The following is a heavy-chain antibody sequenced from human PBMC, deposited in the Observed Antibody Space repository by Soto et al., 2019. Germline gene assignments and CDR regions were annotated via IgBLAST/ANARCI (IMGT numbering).Heavy chain of an antibody. CDR2: ISGRGDTT. V-gene: IGHV3-23*01. CDR3: AKVQIAMAANGYGFDY. J-gene: IGHJ4*02. Sequence: EVQLLDSGGGLVQPGGSLRLSCAASGFSFSAYAMSWVRQAPGKGLEWVSSISGRGDTTYYADSVKGRFTISRDNSKNALYLQMSTLRADDTAVYFCAKVQIAMAANGYGFDYWGQGTQVTVSS. D-gene: IGHD6-19*01. CDR1: GFSFSAYA.